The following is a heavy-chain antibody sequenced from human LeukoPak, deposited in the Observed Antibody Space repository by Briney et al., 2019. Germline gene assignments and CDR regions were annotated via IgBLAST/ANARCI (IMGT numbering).Heavy chain of an antibody. V-gene: IGHV1-69*13. CDR3: ARTVGMVRGVIIGNNYYYYYMDV. J-gene: IGHJ6*03. Sequence: SVKVSCKASGGTFSSYAISWVRQAPGQGLEWMGGIIPIFGTANYAQKFQGRVTITADESTSTAYMELSSLRSEDTAVYYCARTVGMVRGVIIGNNYYYYYMDVWGKGTTVTVSS. D-gene: IGHD3-10*01. CDR2: IIPIFGTA. CDR1: GGTFSSYA.